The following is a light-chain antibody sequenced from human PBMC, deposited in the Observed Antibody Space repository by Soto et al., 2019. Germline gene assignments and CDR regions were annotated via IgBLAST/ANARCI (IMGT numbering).Light chain of an antibody. CDR1: SSDVGGYNY. Sequence: QRARTQPVSGSGSPLEGVSISCTGTSSDVGGYNYVSWYQHHPGKAPKLIIYEVNERPSGVPDRFSDSKSGNTASLTVSGLQAEDEADYYCSSYAGSNNCVFGTGTKVTVL. V-gene: IGLV2-8*01. J-gene: IGLJ1*01. CDR3: SSYAGSNNCV. CDR2: EVN.